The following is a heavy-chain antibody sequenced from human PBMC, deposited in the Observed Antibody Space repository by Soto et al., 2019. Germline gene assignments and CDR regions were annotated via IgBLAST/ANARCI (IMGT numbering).Heavy chain of an antibody. CDR2: INHSGST. J-gene: IGHJ5*02. CDR3: ARVVSSWTNWFDP. D-gene: IGHD6-13*01. V-gene: IGHV4-34*01. CDR1: GGSFSGYY. Sequence: SETLSLTCAVYGGSFSGYYWSWIRQPPGKGLEWIGEINHSGSTNYNPSLKSRVTISVDTSKNQFSLKLRSVTAADTAVYYCARVVSSWTNWFDPWGQGTLVTVSS.